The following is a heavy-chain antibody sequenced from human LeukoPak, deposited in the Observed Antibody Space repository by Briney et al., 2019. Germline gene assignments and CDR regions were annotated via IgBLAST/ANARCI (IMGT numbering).Heavy chain of an antibody. CDR3: ARISPITIFGVVIGYYFDY. V-gene: IGHV4-34*01. D-gene: IGHD3-3*01. CDR2: MNHSGST. J-gene: IGHJ4*02. Sequence: NPSETLSLTCAVYGGSFSGYYWSWIRQPPGKGLEWIGEMNHSGSTNYNPSLKSRVTISVDTSKNQFSLKLSSVTAADTAVYYCARISPITIFGVVIGYYFDYWGQGTLVTVSS. CDR1: GGSFSGYY.